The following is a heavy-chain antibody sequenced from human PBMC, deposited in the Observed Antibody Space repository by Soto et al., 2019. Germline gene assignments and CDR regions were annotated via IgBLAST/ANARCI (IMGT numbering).Heavy chain of an antibody. CDR2: IKSKTDGGTT. V-gene: IGHV3-15*01. CDR1: GFTFSNAW. Sequence: GGSLRLSCSASGFTFSNAWMRWFRQAPGKGLEWVGRIKSKTDGGTTDYAAPVKGRFTISRDDSKNTLYLQMNSLKTEDTAVYYCTTVGIEGGATLCYYYGMDVWGQGTTVTVSS. J-gene: IGHJ6*02. CDR3: TTVGIEGGATLCYYYGMDV. D-gene: IGHD1-26*01.